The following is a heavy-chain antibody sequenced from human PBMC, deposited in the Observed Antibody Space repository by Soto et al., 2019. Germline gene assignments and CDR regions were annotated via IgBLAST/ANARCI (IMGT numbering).Heavy chain of an antibody. J-gene: IGHJ4*02. CDR2: IYYSGST. CDR1: GGSISSGDYY. CDR3: ATLGIAAAGASDY. Sequence: QVQLQESGPGLVKPSQTLSLTCTVSGGSISSGDYYWSWIRQPPGKGLEWIGYIYYSGSTYYNPSLKSRVTISVDTSKNQFSLKLISVTAADTAVYYFATLGIAAAGASDYWGQGTLVTVSS. D-gene: IGHD6-13*01. V-gene: IGHV4-30-4*01.